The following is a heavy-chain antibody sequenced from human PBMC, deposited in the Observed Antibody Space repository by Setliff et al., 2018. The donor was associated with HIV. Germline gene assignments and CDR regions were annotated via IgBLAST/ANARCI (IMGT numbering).Heavy chain of an antibody. V-gene: IGHV1-18*01. D-gene: IGHD5-12*01. Sequence: ASVKVSCKASVHTFASYGIGWLRQAPGQGLEWLGWITAYNVDAPNAQKSQGRVTMTIDIPTTTAYMEMRSLRFDDTAVYYCARDTWLRLIWYGFDIWGQGTLVTVSS. CDR1: VHTFASYG. CDR2: ITAYNVDA. J-gene: IGHJ3*02. CDR3: ARDTWLRLIWYGFDI.